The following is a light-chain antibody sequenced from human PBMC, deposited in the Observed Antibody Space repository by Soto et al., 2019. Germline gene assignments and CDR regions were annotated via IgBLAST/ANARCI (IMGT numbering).Light chain of an antibody. J-gene: IGKJ3*01. CDR3: QQYDKWCT. V-gene: IGKV3-20*01. Sequence: EIVLTQSPGTLSLSPGERATRSCRASQSVSSSFLAWYQQKPGQTPRLLMYGASSRATGTPERFSGSGSGRDFTLTISRLEPEDLAVYYCQQYDKWCTFGPGTKVEIK. CDR1: QSVSSSF. CDR2: GAS.